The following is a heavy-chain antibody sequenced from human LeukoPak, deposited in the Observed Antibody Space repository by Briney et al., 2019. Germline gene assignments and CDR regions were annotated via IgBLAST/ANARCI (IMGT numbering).Heavy chain of an antibody. CDR2: IYHGGST. CDR1: GGSISSSNW. CDR3: ARGRNYFDY. Sequence: SSETLSLTCAVSGGSISSSNWCSWIRQPPGKGLEWNGEIYHGGSTNYNPSLKSRVTISVATSKNQFSLKLSSVTAADTAVYYCARGRNYFDYWGQGTLVTVSS. V-gene: IGHV4-4*02. J-gene: IGHJ4*02.